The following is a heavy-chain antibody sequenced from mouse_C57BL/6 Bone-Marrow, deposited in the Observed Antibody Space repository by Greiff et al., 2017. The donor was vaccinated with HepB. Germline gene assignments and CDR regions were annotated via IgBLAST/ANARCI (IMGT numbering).Heavy chain of an antibody. D-gene: IGHD2-4*01. CDR3: ARDYDYDDGWYFDV. Sequence: EVQLVESEGGLVQPGSSMKLSCTASGFTFSDYYMAWVRQVPEKGLEWVANINNDGSSTYYLDSLKSRFIISRDNAKNILYLQMSSLKSEDTATYYWARDYDYDDGWYFDVWGTGTTVTVSS. V-gene: IGHV5-16*01. J-gene: IGHJ1*03. CDR1: GFTFSDYY. CDR2: INNDGSST.